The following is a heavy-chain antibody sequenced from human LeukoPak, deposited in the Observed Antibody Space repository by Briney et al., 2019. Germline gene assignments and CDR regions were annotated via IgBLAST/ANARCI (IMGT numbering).Heavy chain of an antibody. D-gene: IGHD6-6*01. V-gene: IGHV1-69*04. Sequence: SVKVSCKASGGTFSSYAISCVRQAPGQGLEWMGRIIPILGIANYAQKFQGRVTITADKSTSTAYMELSSLRSEDTAVYYCARTPSSIAASNYWGQGTLVTVSS. J-gene: IGHJ4*02. CDR2: IIPILGIA. CDR1: GGTFSSYA. CDR3: ARTPSSIAASNY.